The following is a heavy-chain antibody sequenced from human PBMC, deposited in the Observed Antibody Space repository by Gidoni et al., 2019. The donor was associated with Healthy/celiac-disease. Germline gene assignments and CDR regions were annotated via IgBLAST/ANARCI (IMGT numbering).Heavy chain of an antibody. D-gene: IGHD4-17*01. CDR3: ARDFDYGGNRLNTPHLGY. Sequence: AEVKKPGASVKVSCKASGYTFTSYYMHWVRKATGQGLEWMGIINPSGGSTSYAQKFQGRVTMTRDTSTSTVYMELSSLRSEDTAVYYCARDFDYGGNRLNTPHLGYWGQGTLVTVSS. J-gene: IGHJ4*02. CDR1: GYTFTSYY. V-gene: IGHV1-46*01. CDR2: INPSGGST.